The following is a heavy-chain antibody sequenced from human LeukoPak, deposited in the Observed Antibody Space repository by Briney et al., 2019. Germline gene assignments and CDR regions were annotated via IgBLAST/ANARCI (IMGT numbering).Heavy chain of an antibody. CDR1: GFTFSSYW. D-gene: IGHD6-19*01. CDR2: IEQDGGET. J-gene: IGHJ4*02. CDR3: ARRGIISGWYWAYYFGY. V-gene: IGHV3-7*01. Sequence: GGSLRLSCAASGFTFSSYWMTWVRQAPGKGLEWVANIEQDGGETYYVDSVKGRFTISRDNAKNSLSLQMNSLRAEDTAVYYCARRGIISGWYWAYYFGYWGQGTLVTVSS.